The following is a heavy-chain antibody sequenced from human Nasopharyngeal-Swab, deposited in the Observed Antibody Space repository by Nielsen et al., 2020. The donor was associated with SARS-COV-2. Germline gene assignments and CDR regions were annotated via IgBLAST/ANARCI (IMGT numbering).Heavy chain of an antibody. CDR3: ARAKASGSLKYYGMDV. CDR1: GFTFSSYW. Sequence: GGSLRLSCAASGFTFSSYWMSWVRQAPGKGLEWVANIKQDGSEKYYVDSVKGRFTISRDNAKNSLYLQMNSLRAEDTAVYYCARAKASGSLKYYGMDVWGQGTTVTVSS. J-gene: IGHJ6*02. CDR2: IKQDGSEK. D-gene: IGHD1-26*01. V-gene: IGHV3-7*01.